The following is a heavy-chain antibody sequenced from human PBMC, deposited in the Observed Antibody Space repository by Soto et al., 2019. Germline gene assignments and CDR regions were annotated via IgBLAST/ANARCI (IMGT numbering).Heavy chain of an antibody. Sequence: EVQLVESGGGLIQPGGSLRLSCAVSGFTVSNNYMSWVRQAPGKGLEGVSVIYSGGYTAYGDSVKGRFTISRDNSKNTLPLQMTTLSPEGAAVHYWPTDPGGGGYWGQGTLVTVSS. CDR3: PTDPGGGGY. CDR2: IYSGGYT. D-gene: IGHD3-10*01. J-gene: IGHJ4*02. CDR1: GFTVSNNY. V-gene: IGHV3-53*01.